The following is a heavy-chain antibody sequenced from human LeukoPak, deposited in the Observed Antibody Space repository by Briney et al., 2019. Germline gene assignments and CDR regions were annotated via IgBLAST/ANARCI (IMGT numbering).Heavy chain of an antibody. CDR1: GFTFSSYG. Sequence: GGSLRLSCAASGFTFSSYGMHWVRQAPGKGLEWVAVISYDGSNKYYADSVKGRFTISRDNSKNTLYLQMNSLRAEDTAVYYCTKEGLGPGSSWSAWFDPWGQGTLVTVSS. J-gene: IGHJ5*02. CDR3: TKEGLGPGSSWSAWFDP. CDR2: ISYDGSNK. V-gene: IGHV3-30*18. D-gene: IGHD3-10*01.